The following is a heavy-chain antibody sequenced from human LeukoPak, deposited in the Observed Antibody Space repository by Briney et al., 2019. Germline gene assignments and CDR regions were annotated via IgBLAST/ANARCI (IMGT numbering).Heavy chain of an antibody. J-gene: IGHJ4*02. D-gene: IGHD6-6*01. CDR2: IIPIFGTA. V-gene: IGHV1-69*01. Sequence: GASVKVSCKASGGTFSSYAISWVRQAPGQGLEWMGGIIPIFGTANYAQKFQGRVTITADESTSTAYMELSSLRSEDTAVYYCAREKAARPTHFDYWGQGTLVTVSS. CDR1: GGTFSSYA. CDR3: AREKAARPTHFDY.